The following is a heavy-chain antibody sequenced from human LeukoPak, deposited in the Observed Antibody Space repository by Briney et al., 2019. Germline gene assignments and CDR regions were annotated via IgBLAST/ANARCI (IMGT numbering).Heavy chain of an antibody. CDR1: GFTFSSYA. V-gene: IGHV3-23*01. D-gene: IGHD2-2*01. J-gene: IGHJ6*03. CDR2: LSGSGGST. Sequence: PGGSLRLSCAASGFTFSSYAMRWVRQAPGKGLEWVSALSGSGGSTYYADSVKSRFTISRDNSKNTLYLQMNSLRAEDTAVYYCAKSASDYYYYMDVWGKGTTVTVSS. CDR3: AKSASDYYYYMDV.